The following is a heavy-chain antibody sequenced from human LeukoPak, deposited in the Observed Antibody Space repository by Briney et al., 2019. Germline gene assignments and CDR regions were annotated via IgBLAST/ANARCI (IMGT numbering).Heavy chain of an antibody. J-gene: IGHJ4*02. CDR2: INHSGST. CDR1: GGSVSSGSYY. Sequence: SETLSLTCTVSGGSVSSGSYYWSWIRQPPGKGLEWIGEINHSGSTNYNPSLKSRVTISVDTSKNQFSLKLSSVTAADTAVYYCAREVTIFGVVLDYWGQGTLVTVSS. D-gene: IGHD3-3*01. CDR3: AREVTIFGVVLDY. V-gene: IGHV4-39*07.